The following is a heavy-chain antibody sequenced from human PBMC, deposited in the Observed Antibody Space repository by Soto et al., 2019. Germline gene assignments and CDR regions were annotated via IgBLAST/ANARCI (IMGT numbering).Heavy chain of an antibody. J-gene: IGHJ4*02. D-gene: IGHD6-19*01. V-gene: IGHV4-34*01. CDR1: GGSFSGYY. CDR2: INHSGST. CDR3: ARKGSGWPRRIHFDY. Sequence: QVQLQQWGAGLLKPSETLSLTCAVYGGSFSGYYWSWIRQPPGKGLEWIGEINHSGSTNYNPSLKSRVTISVDTSKNQFSLKLSSVTAADTAVYYCARKGSGWPRRIHFDYWGQGTLVTVSS.